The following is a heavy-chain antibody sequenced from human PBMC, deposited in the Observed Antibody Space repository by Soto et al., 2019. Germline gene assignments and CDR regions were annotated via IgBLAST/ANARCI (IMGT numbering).Heavy chain of an antibody. Sequence: ASVKVSCKASRYTFTSYGISCVRQAPGQGLEWMGWISAYNGNTNYAQKLQGRVTMTTDTSTSTAYMELRSLRSDDTAVYYCARVRRGIDGMDVWGQGTTVTVSS. CDR2: ISAYNGNT. J-gene: IGHJ6*02. CDR3: ARVRRGIDGMDV. CDR1: RYTFTSYG. D-gene: IGHD2-21*01. V-gene: IGHV1-18*04.